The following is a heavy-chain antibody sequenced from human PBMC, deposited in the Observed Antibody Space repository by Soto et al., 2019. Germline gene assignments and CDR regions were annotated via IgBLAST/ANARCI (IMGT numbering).Heavy chain of an antibody. D-gene: IGHD1-26*01. CDR2: IYYSGTT. V-gene: IGHV4-31*03. J-gene: IGHJ4*02. CDR3: ARVVSGSYFDY. CDR1: GGSITTGGHF. Sequence: QVQLQESGPGLVKASQTLSLTCTVSGGSITTGGHFWSWIRQHPGTGLEWIGYIYYSGTTHFNPSLKSRVSISVDTSKNQFSLKLSSVTAADTAIYYCARVVSGSYFDYWGQGTLVTVSS.